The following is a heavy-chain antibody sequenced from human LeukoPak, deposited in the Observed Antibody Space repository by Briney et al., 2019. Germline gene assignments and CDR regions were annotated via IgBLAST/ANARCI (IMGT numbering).Heavy chain of an antibody. CDR1: GGSISSYY. Sequence: PSETLSLTCTVSGGSISSYYWSWIRQPPGKGLEWIGYIYYSGSTNYNPSLKSRVTISVDTSKNQFSLKLGSVTAADTAVYYCARDRSRDGYTFFDYWGQGTLVTVSS. CDR3: ARDRSRDGYTFFDY. J-gene: IGHJ4*02. V-gene: IGHV4-59*01. CDR2: IYYSGST. D-gene: IGHD5-24*01.